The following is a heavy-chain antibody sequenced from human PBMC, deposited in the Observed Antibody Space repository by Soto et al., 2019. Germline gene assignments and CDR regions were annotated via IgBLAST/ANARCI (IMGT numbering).Heavy chain of an antibody. J-gene: IGHJ5*02. CDR2: IYASGST. Sequence: SETLSLTCNVSDDSLSTYYWSWIRQPAGKGLEWIGRIYASGSTNYNPSLKGRVSMSVDTSKKQFSLKMISVTAADTAMYYCACYANTMGGWFRPWGQGVAVTISA. CDR1: DDSLSTYY. V-gene: IGHV4-4*07. CDR3: ACYANTMGGWFRP. D-gene: IGHD3-16*01.